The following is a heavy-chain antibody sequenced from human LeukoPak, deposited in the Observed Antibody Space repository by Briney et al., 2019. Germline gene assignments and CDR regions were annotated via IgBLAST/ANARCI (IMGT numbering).Heavy chain of an antibody. J-gene: IGHJ6*02. CDR3: ARDPKRPPKYCSGGSCLYYYGMDV. CDR1: GGSISSYY. V-gene: IGHV4-4*07. Sequence: SETLSLTCTVSGGSISSYYWSWIRQPAGKGLEWIGRIYTSGSTNYNPSLKSRVTMSVDTSKNQFSLKLSSVTAADTAVYYCARDPKRPPKYCSGGSCLYYYGMDVWGQGTTVTVSS. CDR2: IYTSGST. D-gene: IGHD2-15*01.